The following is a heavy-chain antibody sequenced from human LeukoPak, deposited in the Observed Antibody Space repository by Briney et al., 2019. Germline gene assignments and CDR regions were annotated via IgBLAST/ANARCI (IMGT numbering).Heavy chain of an antibody. Sequence: GGSLRLSCAASGFTFSSYWMHWVRQAPGKGLVWVSRINSDGSDTTYADSVKGRFTISRDNAKNTLYLQMNSLRAEDTAVYYCAKNGPGLDYFDYWGQGTLATVSS. CDR1: GFTFSSYW. D-gene: IGHD3-10*01. J-gene: IGHJ4*02. V-gene: IGHV3-74*01. CDR3: AKNGPGLDYFDY. CDR2: INSDGSDT.